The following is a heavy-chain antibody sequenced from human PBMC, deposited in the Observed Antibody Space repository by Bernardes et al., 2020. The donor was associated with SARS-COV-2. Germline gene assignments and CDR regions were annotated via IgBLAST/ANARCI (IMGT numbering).Heavy chain of an antibody. Sequence: ASVKVSCKVSGYTLTELSMHWVRQAPGNGLAWMGGFDPEDGETIYAQQFQGRVTMTEDTSTDTAYMELSSLRSEDTAVYYCATGPVVAQKGWFDPWGQGTLVTVSS. D-gene: IGHD2-21*01. CDR1: GYTLTELS. CDR3: ATGPVVAQKGWFDP. J-gene: IGHJ5*02. V-gene: IGHV1-24*01. CDR2: FDPEDGET.